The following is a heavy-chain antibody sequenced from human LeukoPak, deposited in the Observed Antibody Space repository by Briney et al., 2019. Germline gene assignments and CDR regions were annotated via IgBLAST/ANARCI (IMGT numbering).Heavy chain of an antibody. J-gene: IGHJ4*02. CDR2: IIPIVGTT. Sequence: ASVKVSCKASGGTFSSYAFSWVRQAPGQGLEWMGGIIPIVGTTNYAQMFQGRVTITADESTSTAYMELSSLRSEDTAVYYCARGGYYYDNSGYSHLPDYWGQGTLVTVSA. V-gene: IGHV1-69*13. D-gene: IGHD3-22*01. CDR3: ARGGYYYDNSGYSHLPDY. CDR1: GGTFSSYA.